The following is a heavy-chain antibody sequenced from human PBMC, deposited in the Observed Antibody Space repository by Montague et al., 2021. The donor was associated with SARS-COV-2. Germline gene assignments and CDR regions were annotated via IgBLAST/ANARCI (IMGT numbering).Heavy chain of an antibody. CDR3: AKEQYSSSWSDFDY. CDR1: GFTVSTYP. D-gene: IGHD6-13*01. CDR2: ISYDGSKQ. V-gene: IGHV3-30*04. Sequence: SLRLSCAASGFTVSTYPLHWVRQAPGKGLEWLVVISYDGSKQDYSDSXXGRFTISRDNSENILYLQMNSLRAEDTAVYYCAKEQYSSSWSDFDYWGQGTVAAVSS. J-gene: IGHJ4*02.